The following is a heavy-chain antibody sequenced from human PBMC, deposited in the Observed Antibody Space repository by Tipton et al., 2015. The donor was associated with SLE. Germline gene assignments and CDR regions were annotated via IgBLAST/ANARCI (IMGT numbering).Heavy chain of an antibody. Sequence: TLSLTCAVYGGSFSGYHWSWIRQSPGKGLEWIGETNHSGSTNYNPSLKSRVTISEDMSKNQFSLKLISVTAADTAVYYCARQDFDTYYFDFWGQGTLVTVSS. D-gene: IGHD2-15*01. V-gene: IGHV4-34*01. CDR1: GGSFSGYH. J-gene: IGHJ4*02. CDR2: TNHSGST. CDR3: ARQDFDTYYFDF.